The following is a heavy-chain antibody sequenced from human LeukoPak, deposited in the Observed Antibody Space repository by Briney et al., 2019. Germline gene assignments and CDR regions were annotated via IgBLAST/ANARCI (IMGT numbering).Heavy chain of an antibody. CDR3: ATAESGSYEDAFDI. D-gene: IGHD1-26*01. CDR2: IYYSGST. Sequence: PSETLSLTCTVSGGSISSYYWSWIRQTPGKGLEWIGYIYYSGSTNYNPSLKSRVTISVDTSKNQSSLKLISVTAADTAVYYCATAESGSYEDAFDIWGQGTMVTVSS. CDR1: GGSISSYY. V-gene: IGHV4-59*08. J-gene: IGHJ3*02.